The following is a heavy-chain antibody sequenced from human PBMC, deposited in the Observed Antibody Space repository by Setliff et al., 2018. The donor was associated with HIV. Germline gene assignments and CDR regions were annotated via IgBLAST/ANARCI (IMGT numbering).Heavy chain of an antibody. J-gene: IGHJ6*03. CDR3: ATNREQLTMTYYYYYMDV. D-gene: IGHD6-13*01. Sequence: SVKVSCKASGGTFSSYAIRWVRRAPGQGPEWMGAIIPIFGTTKYAQRFQGRVTITADASTSTAYMELSSLRSEDTTVYYCATNREQLTMTYYYYYMDVWGKGTTVTVSS. CDR2: IIPIFGTT. CDR1: GGTFSSYA. V-gene: IGHV1-69*13.